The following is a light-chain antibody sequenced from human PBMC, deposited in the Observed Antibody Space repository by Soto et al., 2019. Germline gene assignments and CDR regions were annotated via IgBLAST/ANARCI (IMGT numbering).Light chain of an antibody. CDR2: GAS. Sequence: EIVLTQSPGTLSLSPGERATLSCRASQSVSSSYLAWYQQKPGQAPRLLIYGASSRATGIPDRFSGSGSGTVFTLTIRRLEPEDFAVYYCQQYGSSPLFTFGPGTKVDIK. V-gene: IGKV3-20*01. J-gene: IGKJ3*01. CDR1: QSVSSSY. CDR3: QQYGSSPLFT.